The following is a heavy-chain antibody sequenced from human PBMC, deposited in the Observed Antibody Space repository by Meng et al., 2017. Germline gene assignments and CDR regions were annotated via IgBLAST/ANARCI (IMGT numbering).Heavy chain of an antibody. Sequence: HVQLVGQVDEMSKAGSSVKVSCKASGGTFGIYAISWERQSPGQGRGWMVGIVPIFGTANYAQKYEGRVTITADESTSTAYMELSSLRSEDTAVYYCAKESAAASCGGDCYLWGQGTLVTVSS. J-gene: IGHJ5*02. CDR1: GGTFGIYA. D-gene: IGHD2-21*02. CDR3: AKESAAASCGGDCYL. V-gene: IGHV1-69*01. CDR2: IVPIFGTA.